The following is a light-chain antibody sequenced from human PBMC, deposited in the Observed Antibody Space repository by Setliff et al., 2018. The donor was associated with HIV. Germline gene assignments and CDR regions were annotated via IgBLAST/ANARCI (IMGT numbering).Light chain of an antibody. CDR2: QAS. J-gene: IGLJ1*01. CDR3: CSNTGSNTYV. Sequence: SVLTQPASVTGSPGQSITSSCTGNSGDVGRYNLVSWYQQRPGKPPKRMIYQASKRPSGVSNRFSGSKSGNTASLTISGLQAEDEADYYCCSNTGSNTYVFGTGTKVTVL. V-gene: IGLV2-23*01. CDR1: SGDVGRYNL.